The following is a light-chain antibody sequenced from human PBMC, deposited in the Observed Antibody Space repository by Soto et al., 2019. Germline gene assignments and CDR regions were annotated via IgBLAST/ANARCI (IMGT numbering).Light chain of an antibody. V-gene: IGLV3-25*03. J-gene: IGLJ2*01. CDR1: ALPKQY. Sequence: SYELTQPPSVSVSPGQTARITCSGDALPKQYAYWYQQKPGQAPVQVIYRDSERPSGIPERFSGSSSGTIVTLTTSGVQAEDEADYYCQSADSSGTYVVFGGGTQLTVL. CDR3: QSADSSGTYVV. CDR2: RDS.